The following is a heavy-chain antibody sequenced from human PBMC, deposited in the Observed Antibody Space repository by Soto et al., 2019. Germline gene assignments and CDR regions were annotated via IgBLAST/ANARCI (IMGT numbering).Heavy chain of an antibody. Sequence: ESLKISYKGSGYNFTSYWIGWVRQMPGKGLEWMGIIYPGDSDTRYSPSFQGQVTISADKSISTAYLQWSSLKASDTAMYYCARPRSSSRNYYGMDVWGQGTTVTVSS. CDR3: ARPRSSSRNYYGMDV. D-gene: IGHD6-13*01. J-gene: IGHJ6*02. CDR1: GYNFTSYW. CDR2: IYPGDSDT. V-gene: IGHV5-51*01.